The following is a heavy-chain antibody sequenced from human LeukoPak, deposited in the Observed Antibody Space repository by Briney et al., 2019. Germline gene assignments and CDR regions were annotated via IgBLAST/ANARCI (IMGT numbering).Heavy chain of an antibody. V-gene: IGHV3-23*01. CDR2: IRDSGSST. J-gene: IGHJ4*02. D-gene: IGHD1-26*01. CDR3: AKYGPQDSGSSHFDY. Sequence: GGSLRLSCAASGFTFSTYAMSWVRQAPGKGLEWVSAIRDSGSSTHYADSVKGRFTTSRDNSKNTLFLQMNSLRAEDTAIYYCAKYGPQDSGSSHFDYWGQGALVTVSS. CDR1: GFTFSTYA.